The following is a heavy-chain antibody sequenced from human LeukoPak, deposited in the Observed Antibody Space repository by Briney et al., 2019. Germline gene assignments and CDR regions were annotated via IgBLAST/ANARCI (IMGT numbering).Heavy chain of an antibody. V-gene: IGHV4-4*07. J-gene: IGHJ4*02. CDR1: GDSISSYY. D-gene: IGHD3-10*01. Sequence: SETLSLTCTVSGDSISSYYWSWIRQPAGKGLEWIGRFHITGSTTYNPSLKSRVSISVDTSRNQFSLKLRSVTAADTAVDYCASTSQPSGSFDLWGQGTLVTVS. CDR2: FHITGST. CDR3: ASTSQPSGSFDL.